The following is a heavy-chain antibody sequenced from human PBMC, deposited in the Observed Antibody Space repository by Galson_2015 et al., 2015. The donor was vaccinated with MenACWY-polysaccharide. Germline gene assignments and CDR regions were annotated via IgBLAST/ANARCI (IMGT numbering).Heavy chain of an antibody. V-gene: IGHV3-49*03. J-gene: IGHJ3*02. CDR2: IRSKAYGGAP. CDR1: GFNFGDYG. Sequence: SLRLSCAASGFNFGDYGVIWIRQAPGKGLEWISLIRSKAYGGAPESAASVQGRFTMSRDDSKRIAYLQMNSLNTGDTAVYYCTKVSAYFHDSSGSFDSFENWGQGTMVTVSS. D-gene: IGHD3-22*01. CDR3: TKVSAYFHDSSGSFDSFEN.